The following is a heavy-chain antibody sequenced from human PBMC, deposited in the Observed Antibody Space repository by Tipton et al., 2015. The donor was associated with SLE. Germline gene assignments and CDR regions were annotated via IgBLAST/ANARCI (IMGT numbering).Heavy chain of an antibody. Sequence: TLSLTCAVYGGSISSSSSYYWAWIRQPPGKGVEWIGEINHRGSTNYNPSLKSRVTISVDTSKNQFSLKLSSVTAADTAVYYCARPSSGWYTPDWGQGTLVTVSS. J-gene: IGHJ4*02. CDR2: INHRGST. V-gene: IGHV4-34*01. CDR1: GGSISSSSSYY. D-gene: IGHD6-19*01. CDR3: ARPSSGWYTPD.